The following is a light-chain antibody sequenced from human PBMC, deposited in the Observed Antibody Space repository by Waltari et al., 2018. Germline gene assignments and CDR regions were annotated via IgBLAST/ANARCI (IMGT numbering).Light chain of an antibody. CDR2: GAS. J-gene: IGKJ1*01. CDR1: QSVGRS. Sequence: EIVLTQSPGTLSLSPGERATPSCRASQSVGRSLFWYQQRPGRAPRLLIYGASSRATGIPDRFTGSGSGTDFSLTISRLEPEDFAVYYCQMYVRLPVTFGQGTKVEI. CDR3: QMYVRLPVT. V-gene: IGKV3-20*01.